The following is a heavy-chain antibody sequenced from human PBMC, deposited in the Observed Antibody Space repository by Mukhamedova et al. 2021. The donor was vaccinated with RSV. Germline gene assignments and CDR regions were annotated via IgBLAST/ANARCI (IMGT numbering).Heavy chain of an antibody. CDR2: IYPGDSDT. V-gene: IGHV5-51*01. CDR3: ARPVETAIDY. D-gene: IGHD5-18*01. J-gene: IGHJ4*02. Sequence: IGWVCQTPGKGLEWMGIIYPGDSDTRYSPSFQGQVTISADKSISTAYLQWSSLKASDTAMYYCARPVETAIDYWGQGTLVTVSS.